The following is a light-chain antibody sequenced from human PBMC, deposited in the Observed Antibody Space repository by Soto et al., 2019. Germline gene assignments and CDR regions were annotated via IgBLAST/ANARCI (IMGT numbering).Light chain of an antibody. J-gene: IGKJ4*01. CDR1: SNIGGN. V-gene: IGKV1-8*01. CDR2: TSS. Sequence: SVSAAPGQKVTISCSGSSSNIGGNSVSWYQQLPGKAPTLLMFTSSNLQSGVPSRFSGSGSGTDFIFTISSLQSEDFATYYCQQYYSHPPLTFGGGTKVDIK. CDR3: QQYYSHPPLT.